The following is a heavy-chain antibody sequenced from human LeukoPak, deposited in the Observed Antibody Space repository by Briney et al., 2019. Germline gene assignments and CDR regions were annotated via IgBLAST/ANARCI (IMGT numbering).Heavy chain of an antibody. Sequence: GGSLRLSCAASGFTFSSYGMHWVRQAPGKWLEWVAVISYDGSNKYYADSVKGRFTISRDNSKNTLYLQMNSLRAEDTAVYYCAKATWGEIDYWGQGTLVTVSS. V-gene: IGHV3-30*18. CDR1: GFTFSSYG. D-gene: IGHD3-16*01. CDR2: ISYDGSNK. J-gene: IGHJ4*02. CDR3: AKATWGEIDY.